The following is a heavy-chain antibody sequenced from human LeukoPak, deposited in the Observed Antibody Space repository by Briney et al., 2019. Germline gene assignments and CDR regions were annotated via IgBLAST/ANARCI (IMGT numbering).Heavy chain of an antibody. Sequence: GGSLRLSCAASGLTVSSNYMSWVRQAPGKGLEWVSVIYSGGSTYYADSVKGRFTISRDNSKNTLYLQMNSLRAEDTAVYYCAKDFSRSPHYFDYWGQGTLVTVSS. V-gene: IGHV3-53*01. CDR3: AKDFSRSPHYFDY. D-gene: IGHD1-26*01. CDR1: GLTVSSNY. CDR2: IYSGGST. J-gene: IGHJ4*02.